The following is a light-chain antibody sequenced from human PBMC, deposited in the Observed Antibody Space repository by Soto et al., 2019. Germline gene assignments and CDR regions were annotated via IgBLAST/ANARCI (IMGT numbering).Light chain of an antibody. CDR3: QQLHSYPIT. J-gene: IGKJ5*01. Sequence: DIQMTQSPSTLYGHVGDRVTITCRASQTISSWLAWYQQKPGKAPKLLIYKASTLKSGVPSRFSGSGSGTEFTLTISSLQPDDFATYYCQQLHSYPITFGQGTRLEIK. CDR2: KAS. V-gene: IGKV1-5*03. CDR1: QTISSW.